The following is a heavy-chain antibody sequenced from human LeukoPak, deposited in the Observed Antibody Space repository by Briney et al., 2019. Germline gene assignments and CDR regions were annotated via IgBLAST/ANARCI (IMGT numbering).Heavy chain of an antibody. Sequence: PGGSLRLSCAASGFTFSNYAMNWVRQAPGKGLEWVSAISGSGGNTYYADSVKGRVTISRDNSHTTLFLQIYSLRAEDTPVYYCARAGALRPDYWGQGTLVTVSS. CDR3: ARAGALRPDY. J-gene: IGHJ4*02. V-gene: IGHV3-23*01. CDR1: GFTFSNYA. CDR2: ISGSGGNT.